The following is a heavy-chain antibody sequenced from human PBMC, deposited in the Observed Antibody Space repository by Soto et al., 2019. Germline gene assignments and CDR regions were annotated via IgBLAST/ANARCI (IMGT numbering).Heavy chain of an antibody. CDR3: ARGKRWTVTTVYYFAY. D-gene: IGHD4-17*01. J-gene: IGHJ4*02. CDR2: ISYDGSNK. CDR1: GFTFSSYA. V-gene: IGHV3-30-3*01. Sequence: QVQLVESGGGVVQPGRSLRLSCAASGFTFSSYAIHWVRQAPGKGLEWVAVISYDGSNKYYADSVKGRFTISRDNAKNTLYLQINSLRAEDTAVYYCARGKRWTVTTVYYFAYWGQGTLVTVTS.